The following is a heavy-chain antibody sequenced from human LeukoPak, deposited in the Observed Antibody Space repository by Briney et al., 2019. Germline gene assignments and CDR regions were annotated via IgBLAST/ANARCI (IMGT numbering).Heavy chain of an antibody. CDR1: GFTFSSYS. Sequence: GGPLRLSCAASGFTFSSYSMNWVRQAPGKGLEWVSYISSSSSTIYYADSVKGRFTISRDNAKNSLYLQMNSLRAEDTAVYYCARGKGDPQYFQHWGQGTLVTVSS. CDR2: ISSSSSTI. CDR3: ARGKGDPQYFQH. D-gene: IGHD2-21*02. V-gene: IGHV3-48*04. J-gene: IGHJ1*01.